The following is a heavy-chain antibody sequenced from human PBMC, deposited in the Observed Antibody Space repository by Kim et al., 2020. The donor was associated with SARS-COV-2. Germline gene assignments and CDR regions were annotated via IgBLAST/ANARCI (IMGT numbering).Heavy chain of an antibody. CDR3: AREYSGSSYFYP. D-gene: IGHD1-26*01. CDR2: INSSRSYT. J-gene: IGHJ5*02. Sequence: GGSLRLSCAASGFTFSSYSMNWVRQAPGKGLEWVSSINSSRSYTYYADSVKGRFTISRDNAKNTLYLQMNSLRAEDTAVYYCAREYSGSSYFYPWGQGTLVTVSS. V-gene: IGHV3-21*01. CDR1: GFTFSSYS.